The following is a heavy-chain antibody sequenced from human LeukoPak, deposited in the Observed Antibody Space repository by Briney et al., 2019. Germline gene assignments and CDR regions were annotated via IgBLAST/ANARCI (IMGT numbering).Heavy chain of an antibody. CDR2: MHHSGRT. CDR3: ARAQEGCSRASCYLEP. CDR1: GASISSTNW. D-gene: IGHD2-2*01. V-gene: IGHV4-4*02. Sequence: SGALSLTCAISGASISSTNWWIWVRQPPGKGLEWIGEMHHSGRTNYNPSLKSRITISVDKSKNQVFLRLNSVAAADTALYYCARAQEGCSRASCYLEPWGQGTLVTVSS. J-gene: IGHJ5*02.